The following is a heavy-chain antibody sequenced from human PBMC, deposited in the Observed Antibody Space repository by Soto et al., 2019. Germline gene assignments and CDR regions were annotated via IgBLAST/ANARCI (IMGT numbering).Heavy chain of an antibody. CDR3: ARDRSNYYFDY. CDR2: ITSSGAA. J-gene: IGHJ4*02. Sequence: GGSLRLSCEASGFTFNNYAIAWVRQAPGKGLEWVSGITSSGAAYYADSVKGRFTISRDNSKNTLYLQMNSLRAEDTAVYYCARDRSNYYFDYWGQGTLVTVSS. V-gene: IGHV3-23*01. CDR1: GFTFNNYA.